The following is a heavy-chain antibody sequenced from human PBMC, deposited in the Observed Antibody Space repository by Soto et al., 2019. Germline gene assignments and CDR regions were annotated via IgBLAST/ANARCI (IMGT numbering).Heavy chain of an antibody. CDR1: GGSISSTTSY. Sequence: QVQLQESGPGLVKPSQTLSLTCTVSGGSISSTTSYWSWIRQHPGEGLEWIGYIYYTGNTYYNPSLKRRVTISVDTSENQFSLKLTSVTVADTAVYYWASEGGDGVDYWCQGTLVTVSS. J-gene: IGHJ4*02. D-gene: IGHD3-16*01. V-gene: IGHV4-31*03. CDR3: ASEGGDGVDY. CDR2: IYYTGNT.